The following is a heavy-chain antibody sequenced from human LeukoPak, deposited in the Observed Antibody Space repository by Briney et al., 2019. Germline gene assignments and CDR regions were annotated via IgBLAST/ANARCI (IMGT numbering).Heavy chain of an antibody. D-gene: IGHD3-16*02. CDR2: IKLDGSEK. Sequence: PGGSLRLSCAASGFTFDDYGMSWVRQAPGKGLEWVANIKLDGSEKYYVDSVKGRFTISRDNAKKSLYLQMNSLRDEDTAVYYCARDFFAFGGVIALLDYWGQGTLVTVSS. J-gene: IGHJ4*02. CDR1: GFTFDDYG. CDR3: ARDFFAFGGVIALLDY. V-gene: IGHV3-7*01.